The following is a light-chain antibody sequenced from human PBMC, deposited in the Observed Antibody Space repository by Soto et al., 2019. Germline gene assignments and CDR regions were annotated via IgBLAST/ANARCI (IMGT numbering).Light chain of an antibody. CDR1: SSDVGGYNY. V-gene: IGLV2-14*01. J-gene: IGLJ1*01. Sequence: QSVLTQPASVSGSPGQSITISCTGTSSDVGGYNYVSWYQQHPGKAPKLMIYDVSNRPSGVSNRFSGSKSGNTASLTISGLQAEDEADHYCSSYTSSSIYVFGTGTKLPS. CDR2: DVS. CDR3: SSYTSSSIYV.